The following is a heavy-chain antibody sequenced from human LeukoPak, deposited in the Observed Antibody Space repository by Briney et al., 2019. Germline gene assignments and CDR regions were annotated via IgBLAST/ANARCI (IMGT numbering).Heavy chain of an antibody. J-gene: IGHJ3*02. D-gene: IGHD6-13*01. Sequence: GGSLRLSCVTSGFPFSGYSMNWVRQAPGKGLEWVGRIKGKTDGETVDYAAPVKGRFTISRDDSKNTVYLRMNSLKTDDTAVYFCTTEMQLVETFDTWGLGTMVTVSS. CDR1: GFPFSGYS. CDR3: TTEMQLVETFDT. CDR2: IKGKTDGETV. V-gene: IGHV3-15*01.